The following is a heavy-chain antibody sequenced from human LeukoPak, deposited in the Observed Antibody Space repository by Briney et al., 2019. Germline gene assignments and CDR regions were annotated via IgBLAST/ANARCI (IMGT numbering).Heavy chain of an antibody. D-gene: IGHD2-2*01. Sequence: ASVKVSCKVSGYTLTELSMHWVRQAPGKGLEWMGGFDPEDGETIYAQKFQGRVTMTEDTSTDTAYMELSSLRSEDTAVYNCATVIGQSSSPPSDWFDPWGQGTLVTVSS. J-gene: IGHJ5*02. CDR3: ATVIGQSSSPPSDWFDP. CDR2: FDPEDGET. CDR1: GYTLTELS. V-gene: IGHV1-24*01.